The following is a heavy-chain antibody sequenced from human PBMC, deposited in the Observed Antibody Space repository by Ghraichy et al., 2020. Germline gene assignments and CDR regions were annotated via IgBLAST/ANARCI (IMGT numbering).Heavy chain of an antibody. CDR1: GFFFGDYA. J-gene: IGHJ6*02. D-gene: IGHD3-3*01. V-gene: IGHV3-49*04. CDR3: SVHFGVVSYGMDV. Sequence: GGSLRLSCSASGFFFGDYAVSWVRQAPGRGLEWVGFIRGKPNGGTTEYAASVKGRFTISRDDSKSIAYLQMNSLRTEDTAVYYCSVHFGVVSYGMDVWGQGTTVTVSS. CDR2: IRGKPNGGTT.